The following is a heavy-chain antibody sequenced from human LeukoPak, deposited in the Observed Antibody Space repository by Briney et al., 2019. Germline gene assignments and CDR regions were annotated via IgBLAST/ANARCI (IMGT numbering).Heavy chain of an antibody. J-gene: IGHJ4*02. D-gene: IGHD1-1*01. CDR2: IRSKAYGETA. V-gene: IGHV3-49*03. Sequence: GGSLRLSCTASGFTFGDYAMSWIRRAPGKGLEWVGFIRSKAYGETADYAASVKGRFTISRDDSKAIAYLQMNSLKTEDTAVYHCTRDRGAYNLYDYWGQGTLVTVSS. CDR3: TRDRGAYNLYDY. CDR1: GFTFGDYA.